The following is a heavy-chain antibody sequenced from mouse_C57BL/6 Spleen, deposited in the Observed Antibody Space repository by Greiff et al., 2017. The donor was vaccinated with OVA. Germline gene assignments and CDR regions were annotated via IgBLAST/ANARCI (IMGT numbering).Heavy chain of an antibody. Sequence: EVHLVESGGDLVKPGGSLKLSCAASGFTFSSYGMSWVRQTPDKRLEWVATISSGGSYTYSPDSVKGRFTISRDNAKNTLYLQMSSLKSEDTAMYYCVRHAAITTPYYFDYWGQGTTLTVSS. J-gene: IGHJ2*01. V-gene: IGHV5-6*01. CDR1: GFTFSSYG. CDR2: ISSGGSYT. CDR3: VRHAAITTPYYFDY. D-gene: IGHD1-2*01.